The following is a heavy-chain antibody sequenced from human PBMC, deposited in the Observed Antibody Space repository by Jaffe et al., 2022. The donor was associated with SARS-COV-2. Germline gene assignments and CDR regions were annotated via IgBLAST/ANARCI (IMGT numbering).Heavy chain of an antibody. J-gene: IGHJ4*02. CDR1: GFTFSSYW. D-gene: IGHD6-13*01. V-gene: IGHV3-74*01. CDR2: INSDGSST. Sequence: EVQLVESGGGLVQPGGSLRLSCAASGFTFSSYWMHWVRQAPGKGLVWVSRINSDGSSTSYADSVKGRFTISRDNAKNTLYLQMNSLRAEDTAVYYCARVHVYSPYSSSWLYYFDYWGQGTLVTVSS. CDR3: ARVHVYSPYSSSWLYYFDY.